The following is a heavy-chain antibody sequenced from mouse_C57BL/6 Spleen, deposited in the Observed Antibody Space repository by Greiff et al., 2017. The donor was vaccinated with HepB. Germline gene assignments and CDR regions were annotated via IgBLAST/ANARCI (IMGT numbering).Heavy chain of an antibody. D-gene: IGHD1-1*01. J-gene: IGHJ1*03. CDR3: ARALYYYGRIGYFDV. CDR2: ISYDGSN. CDR1: GYSITSGYY. V-gene: IGHV3-6*01. Sequence: VQLKESGPGLVKPSQSLSLTCSVTGYSITSGYYWNWIRQFPGNKLEWMGYISYDGSNNYNPSLKNRISITRDTSKNQFFLKLNSVTTEDTATYYCARALYYYGRIGYFDVWGTGTTVTVSS.